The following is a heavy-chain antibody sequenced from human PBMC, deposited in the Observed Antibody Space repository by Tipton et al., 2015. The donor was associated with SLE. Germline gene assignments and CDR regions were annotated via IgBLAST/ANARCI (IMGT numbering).Heavy chain of an antibody. CDR1: GGSISSHY. D-gene: IGHD6-13*01. CDR2: IYYSGST. Sequence: TLSLTCTVSGGSISSHYWSWIRQPPGKGLEWIGYIYYSGSTNYNPSLKSRVTISVDTSKNQFSLKLSSVTAADTAVYYCARGKGSSSWYYFDYWGQGTLVTVSS. J-gene: IGHJ4*02. V-gene: IGHV4-59*11. CDR3: ARGKGSSSWYYFDY.